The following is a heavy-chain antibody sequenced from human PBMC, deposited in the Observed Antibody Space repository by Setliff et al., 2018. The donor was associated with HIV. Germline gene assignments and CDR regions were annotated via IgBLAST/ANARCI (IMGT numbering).Heavy chain of an antibody. Sequence: GGSLRLSCAAFGFTFSSYGMSWVRQAPGKGLEWVSTISGRDGSYIYYADSVKGRFTISRDNAKNSLYLQMNSLRAEDTAVYYCARDMAPGIAARTDYWGQGTLVTVSS. CDR3: ARDMAPGIAARTDY. J-gene: IGHJ4*02. D-gene: IGHD6-6*01. CDR1: GFTFSSYG. CDR2: ISGRDGSYI. V-gene: IGHV3-21*01.